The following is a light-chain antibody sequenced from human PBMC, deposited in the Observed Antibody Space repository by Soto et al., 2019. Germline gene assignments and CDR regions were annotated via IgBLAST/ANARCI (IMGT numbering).Light chain of an antibody. J-gene: IGKJ2*01. Sequence: DLQMTQSPSSVSASVGDRVTITCRASQGISNWLAWYQQKPGKAPNLLIFAASSLQSGVPSRFSGSGSGTDFTLTISDQQPEDFSTYSYQQANSFPPTFGQGTKLEIK. CDR3: QQANSFPPT. CDR2: AAS. CDR1: QGISNW. V-gene: IGKV1-12*01.